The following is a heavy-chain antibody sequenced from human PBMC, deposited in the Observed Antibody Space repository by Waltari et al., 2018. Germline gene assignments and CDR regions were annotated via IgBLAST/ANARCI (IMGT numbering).Heavy chain of an antibody. V-gene: IGHV3-30*18. CDR2: ISYDGSSK. CDR1: GFTFDIYY. Sequence: QVRLVESGGGVVQPGRSLRLSCAASGFTFDIYYMHWVRQAPGRGLEWVALISYDGSSKHYADSVKDRFTISRDNSKKMLYLQMSSLRPEDTAVYYCANIHSGSFAFDIWGQGTMVTVSS. D-gene: IGHD3-10*01. CDR3: ANIHSGSFAFDI. J-gene: IGHJ3*02.